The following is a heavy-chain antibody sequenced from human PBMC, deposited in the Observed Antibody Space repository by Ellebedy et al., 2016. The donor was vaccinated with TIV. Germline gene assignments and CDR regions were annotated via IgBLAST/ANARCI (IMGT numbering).Heavy chain of an antibody. V-gene: IGHV3-7*03. CDR1: GFTFSSYW. Sequence: GESLKISCASSGFTFSSYWMHWVRQAPGKGLEWVANIKQDGSEKYYVDSVKGRFTISRDNAKNSLYLQMNSLRDEDTAMYFCVRALHVWGQGTTVTVSS. CDR2: IKQDGSEK. CDR3: VRALHV. J-gene: IGHJ6*02. D-gene: IGHD2-21*01.